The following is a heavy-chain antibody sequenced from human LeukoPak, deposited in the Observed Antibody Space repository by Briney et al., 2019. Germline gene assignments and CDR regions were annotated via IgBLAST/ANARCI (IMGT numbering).Heavy chain of an antibody. CDR2: TNPKNGGT. Sequence: ASVKVSCKASGYTFTDYYVHWVREAPGQGLEWMGWTNPKNGGTNYAQKFQGRVTLTRDTSISTAHMELNRLKSDDTAVYYCARDSSPMIVVVIMDNWGQGTLVTVSS. J-gene: IGHJ4*02. D-gene: IGHD3-22*01. CDR1: GYTFTDYY. V-gene: IGHV1-2*02. CDR3: ARDSSPMIVVVIMDN.